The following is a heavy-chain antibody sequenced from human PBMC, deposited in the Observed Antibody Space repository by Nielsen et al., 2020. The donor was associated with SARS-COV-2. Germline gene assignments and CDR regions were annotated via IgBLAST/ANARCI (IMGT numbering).Heavy chain of an antibody. CDR2: ISSSSSYI. CDR1: GLTFSSYE. D-gene: IGHD3-22*01. CDR3: ARDRRGYYDIYVLAAFDI. V-gene: IGHV3-21*01. Sequence: GESLKISCAASGLTFSSYEMNWVRQAPGKGLEWVSSISSSSSYIYYADSVKGRFTISRDNAKNSLYLQMNSLRAEDTAVYYCARDRRGYYDIYVLAAFDIWGQGTMVTVSS. J-gene: IGHJ3*02.